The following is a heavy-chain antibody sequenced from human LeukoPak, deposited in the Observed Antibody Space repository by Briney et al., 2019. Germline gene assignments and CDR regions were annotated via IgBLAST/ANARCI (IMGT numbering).Heavy chain of an antibody. CDR3: AKDQYYGTGSPLDY. J-gene: IGHJ4*02. Sequence: GGCLRLSCAASAFTFRTYWMNWVRQAPGKGLEWVAVISYDGSNKFYADSVKGRFTISRDNSKNTLYLQMNSLRAEDTAVYYCAKDQYYGTGSPLDYWGQGTLVTVSS. CDR1: AFTFRTYW. CDR2: ISYDGSNK. V-gene: IGHV3-30*18. D-gene: IGHD3-10*01.